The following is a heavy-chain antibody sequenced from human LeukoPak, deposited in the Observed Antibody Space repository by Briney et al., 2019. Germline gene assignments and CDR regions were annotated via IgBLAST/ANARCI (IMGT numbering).Heavy chain of an antibody. Sequence: GGSLRLSCAASGFTFSGYGMHWVRQAPGKGLEWVAFVRYDSSNKYYADSVKGRFTISRDNSKNTLYLQMNSLRAEDTAVYYCARERRRTDAFDIWGQGTMVTVSS. CDR2: VRYDSSNK. CDR1: GFTFSGYG. V-gene: IGHV3-30*02. J-gene: IGHJ3*02. CDR3: ARERRRTDAFDI.